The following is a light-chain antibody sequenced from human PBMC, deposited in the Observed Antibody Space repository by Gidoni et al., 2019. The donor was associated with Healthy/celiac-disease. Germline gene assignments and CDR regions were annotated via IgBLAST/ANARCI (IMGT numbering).Light chain of an antibody. CDR2: GSS. J-gene: IGKJ4*01. Sequence: IALTQSPGTLSLSPGERATLSCRASQSVSGRYLAWYQPKPGQAPRLLIHGSSSRATGIPDRFSGSGSGTDFTLTISRLELEDFAVYYCQQYGSSPGVTFGGGTKVEIK. CDR1: QSVSGRY. V-gene: IGKV3-20*01. CDR3: QQYGSSPGVT.